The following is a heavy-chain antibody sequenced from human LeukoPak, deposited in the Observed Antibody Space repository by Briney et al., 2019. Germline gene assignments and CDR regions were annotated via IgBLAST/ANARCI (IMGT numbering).Heavy chain of an antibody. V-gene: IGHV1-2*02. CDR2: INPNSGGT. D-gene: IGHD5-24*01. CDR3: ASLFPDGYNDFDY. Sequence: GASVKVSCKASGYTFTGYYMHWVRQAPGQGLEWMGWINPNSGGTNYAQKFQGRVTMTRDTSNSTAYMELSRLRSDDTAVYYCASLFPDGYNDFDYWGQGTLVTVSS. J-gene: IGHJ4*02. CDR1: GYTFTGYY.